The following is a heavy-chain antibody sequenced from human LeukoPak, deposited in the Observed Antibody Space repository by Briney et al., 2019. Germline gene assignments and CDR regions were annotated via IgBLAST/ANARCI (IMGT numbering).Heavy chain of an antibody. V-gene: IGHV1-8*01. Sequence: GASVKVSCKASRDAFTTYDVNWVRQATGQGLEWMGWLNPNSGNTGYVQKFQARVTMTMNTSISTAYTELTSLTSEDTAVYYCARSTMGARRKYDYWGQGTLVTVSS. D-gene: IGHD1-26*01. CDR1: RDAFTTYD. J-gene: IGHJ4*02. CDR3: ARSTMGARRKYDY. CDR2: LNPNSGNT.